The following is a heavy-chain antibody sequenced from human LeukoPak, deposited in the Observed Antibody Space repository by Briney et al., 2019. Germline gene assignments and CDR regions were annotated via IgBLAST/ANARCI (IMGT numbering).Heavy chain of an antibody. Sequence: ASVKVSCKASGYTFTSYGISWVRQAPGQGLEWMGWISAYNGNTNYAQKFQGRVTMTEDTSTDTAYMELSSLRSEDTAVYYCATKYSSGDAFDIWGQGTMVTVSS. D-gene: IGHD6-19*01. CDR2: ISAYNGNT. V-gene: IGHV1-18*01. CDR3: ATKYSSGDAFDI. CDR1: GYTFTSYG. J-gene: IGHJ3*02.